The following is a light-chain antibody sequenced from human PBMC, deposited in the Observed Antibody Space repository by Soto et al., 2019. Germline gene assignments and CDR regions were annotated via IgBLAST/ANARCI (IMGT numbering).Light chain of an antibody. Sequence: DIQMTQSPSTLSASVGDRVTITCWASQSISSWLAWYQQKPGKAPKFLIYDASSLASGVPSRFSGSGSGTEFTLTISSLQPDDFATYYCQQYNSYSAYTFGQGTKLEIK. V-gene: IGKV1-5*01. CDR1: QSISSW. CDR3: QQYNSYSAYT. CDR2: DAS. J-gene: IGKJ2*01.